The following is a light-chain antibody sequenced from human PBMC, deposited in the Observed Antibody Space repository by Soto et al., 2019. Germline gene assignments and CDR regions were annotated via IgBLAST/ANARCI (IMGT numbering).Light chain of an antibody. CDR1: QSVSSSY. Sequence: EIVLTQSPGTLSLSTGERATLSCRASQSVSSSYLAWYQQKPGQAPRLLIYGASSRATGIPDRFSGSGSGTDFTLTISRLEPEDFAVYYCQQYGSSPPWTFGHGTNV. J-gene: IGKJ1*01. CDR3: QQYGSSPPWT. CDR2: GAS. V-gene: IGKV3-20*01.